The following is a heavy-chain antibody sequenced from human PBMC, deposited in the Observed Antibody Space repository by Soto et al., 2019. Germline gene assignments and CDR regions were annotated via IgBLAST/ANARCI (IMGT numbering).Heavy chain of an antibody. Sequence: QVQLVQSGAEVKKPGSSVKVSCKASGGTFSSYAISWVRQAPGQGLEWMGGIIPLFGTANYAQKFQGRVTITADESTRTSYMELSSVRSEDTAVYYCARDEGQGQWLVLRNYGMGVWGQGTTVTVSS. V-gene: IGHV1-69*01. J-gene: IGHJ6*02. CDR1: GGTFSSYA. CDR3: ARDEGQGQWLVLRNYGMGV. CDR2: IIPLFGTA. D-gene: IGHD6-19*01.